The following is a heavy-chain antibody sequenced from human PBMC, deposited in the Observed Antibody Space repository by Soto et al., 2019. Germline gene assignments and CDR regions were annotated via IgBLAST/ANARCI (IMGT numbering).Heavy chain of an antibody. CDR1: GYTFTGYY. J-gene: IGHJ4*02. CDR2: INPNSGGT. CDR3: AREQYHSSGYYNY. D-gene: IGHD3-22*01. V-gene: IGHV1-2*04. Sequence: ASVKVSCKASGYTFTGYYMHWVRQAPGQGLEWMGWINPNSGGTNYAQKFQGWVTMTRDTSISTAYMELSRLRSDDTAVYYCAREQYHSSGYYNYWGQGTLVTVSS.